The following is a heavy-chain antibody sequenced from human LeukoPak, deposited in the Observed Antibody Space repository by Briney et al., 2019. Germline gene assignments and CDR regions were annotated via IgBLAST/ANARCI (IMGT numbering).Heavy chain of an antibody. CDR1: GFTFDNHA. CDR2: ITGSGDAR. V-gene: IGHV3-23*01. D-gene: IGHD3-3*01. Sequence: GGSLRLSCAASGFTFDNHAMTWVRQAPGKGLEWVSVITGSGDARYYADSVKGRFTISRDNSKNTPHLQMNTLRVEDTALYYCAKDILTYYYGTSGYYFDYWGQGTLVTVSS. CDR3: AKDILTYYYGTSGYYFDY. J-gene: IGHJ4*02.